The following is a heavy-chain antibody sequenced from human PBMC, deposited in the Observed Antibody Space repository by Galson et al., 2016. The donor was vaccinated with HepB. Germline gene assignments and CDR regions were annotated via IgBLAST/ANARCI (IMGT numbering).Heavy chain of an antibody. CDR1: GFTFSSYS. V-gene: IGHV3-48*02. D-gene: IGHD4-23*01. Sequence: SLRLSCAVSGFTFSSYSMDWVRQAPGKGLEWVSYITSSSSTIYYADSVKGRFTISRDNAKNSLYPQMNSLRDEDTAVYYCARESYYGGNSLDQYYFDYWGQGTLVTVSS. CDR3: ARESYYGGNSLDQYYFDY. J-gene: IGHJ4*02. CDR2: ITSSSSTI.